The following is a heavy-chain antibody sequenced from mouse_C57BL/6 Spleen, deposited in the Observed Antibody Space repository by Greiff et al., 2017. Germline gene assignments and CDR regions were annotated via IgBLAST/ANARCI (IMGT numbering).Heavy chain of an antibody. CDR2: INPGGGGT. V-gene: IGHV1-54*01. CDR3: ARNGLRYYYFGG. CDR1: GYAFTNYL. D-gene: IGHD1-1*01. J-gene: IGHJ2*01. Sequence: QVQLQQSGAELVKPGTSVKVSCKASGYAFTNYLIEWVKQRPGKGLEWIGVINPGGGGTNYNEKFKGKATLATDKSYSTAYMQLSRLTSEDSAVSFCARNGLRYYYFGGWGHGTTLAVYS.